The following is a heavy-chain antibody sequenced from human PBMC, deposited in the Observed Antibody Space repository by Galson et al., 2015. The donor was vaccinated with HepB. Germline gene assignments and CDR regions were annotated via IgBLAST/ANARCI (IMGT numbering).Heavy chain of an antibody. Sequence: SVKVSCKASGGTFSSYTISWVRQAPGQGLEWMGRIIPILGIANYAQKFQGRVTITADKSTSTAYMELSSLRSEDTAVYYCARDLRFGEFLDWFDPWGQGTLVTVSS. CDR3: ARDLRFGEFLDWFDP. V-gene: IGHV1-69*04. CDR1: GGTFSSYT. CDR2: IIPILGIA. D-gene: IGHD3-10*01. J-gene: IGHJ5*02.